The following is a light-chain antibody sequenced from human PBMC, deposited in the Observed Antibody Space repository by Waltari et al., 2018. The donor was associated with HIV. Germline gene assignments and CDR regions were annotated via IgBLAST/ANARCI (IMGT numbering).Light chain of an antibody. V-gene: IGLV2-11*01. CDR2: DIT. J-gene: IGLJ1*01. Sequence: QSALTQPRSVSGSPGQSVSISCTGTSSDVGGYNFVSWYQQHPGKAPILLIYDITKRSSGVPDRFSGSKSGHTSSLTISGLQSEDEADYYCCSYAGSYTFVFGSGTKVTVL. CDR1: SSDVGGYNF. CDR3: CSYAGSYTFV.